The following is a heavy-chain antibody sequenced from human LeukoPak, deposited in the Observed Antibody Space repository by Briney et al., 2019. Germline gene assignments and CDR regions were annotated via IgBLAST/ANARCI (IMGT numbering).Heavy chain of an antibody. J-gene: IGHJ5*02. Sequence: PGGSLRLSCAASGFTFSSYSMNWVRQAPGKGLEWVSSISSSSSYIYYADSVKGRFTISRDNSKNTLYLQMNSLRAEDTAVYYCAKNGLAVAVDWFDPWGQGTLVTVSS. D-gene: IGHD6-19*01. CDR2: ISSSSSYI. CDR1: GFTFSSYS. V-gene: IGHV3-21*04. CDR3: AKNGLAVAVDWFDP.